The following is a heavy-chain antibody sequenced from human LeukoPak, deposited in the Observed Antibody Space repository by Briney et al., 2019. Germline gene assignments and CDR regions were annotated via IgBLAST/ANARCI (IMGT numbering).Heavy chain of an antibody. CDR3: AKEYSSGYYHYNWFDP. J-gene: IGHJ5*02. CDR2: ISGSGGST. Sequence: GGSLRLSCAASGFTFSSYAMSWVRQAPGKGLEWVSAISGSGGSTYYADSVKGRFTISRDNSKNTLYLQMNSLRAEDTAEYYCAKEYSSGYYHYNWFDPWGQGTLVTVSS. V-gene: IGHV3-23*01. CDR1: GFTFSSYA. D-gene: IGHD3-22*01.